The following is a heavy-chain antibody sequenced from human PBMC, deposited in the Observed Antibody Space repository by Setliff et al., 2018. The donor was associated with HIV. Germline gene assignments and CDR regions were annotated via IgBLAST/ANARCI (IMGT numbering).Heavy chain of an antibody. J-gene: IGHJ5*02. CDR1: GGSISSGGYY. Sequence: SETLSPTCTVSGGSISSGGYYWGWIRQHPGKGLEWIGYIYYSGSTYYNPSLKSRVTISVDTSKNQFSLKLSSVTAADTAVYYCARLSIFGVASKGWFDPWGQGTLVTVSS. CDR3: ARLSIFGVASKGWFDP. D-gene: IGHD3-3*01. V-gene: IGHV4-31*03. CDR2: IYYSGST.